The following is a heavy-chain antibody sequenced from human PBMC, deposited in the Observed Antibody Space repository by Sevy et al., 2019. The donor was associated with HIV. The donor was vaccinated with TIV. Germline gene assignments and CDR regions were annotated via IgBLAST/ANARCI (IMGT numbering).Heavy chain of an antibody. Sequence: GGSLRLSCAASGFTFSSYAMSWVRQAPGKGLEWVSAISGSGGATYYADSVKGRFTISRDNSKNMLYLQMNSLRAEDTAVYYCAKLVTYYYDSSGYYPIPIDYWGQGTLVTVSS. CDR1: GFTFSSYA. V-gene: IGHV3-23*01. CDR2: ISGSGGAT. J-gene: IGHJ4*02. D-gene: IGHD3-22*01. CDR3: AKLVTYYYDSSGYYPIPIDY.